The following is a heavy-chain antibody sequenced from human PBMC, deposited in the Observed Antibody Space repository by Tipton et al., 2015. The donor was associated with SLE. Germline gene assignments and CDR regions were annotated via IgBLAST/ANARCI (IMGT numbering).Heavy chain of an antibody. J-gene: IGHJ4*02. V-gene: IGHV3-23*01. CDR3: AKQTERGYFDY. Sequence: SLRLSCAASGFTFSSYDMSWVRQAPGKGLEWVSVISGRGGGTYHADSVKGRFTISRDNSKNTLFLQMNSLRAEGTAVYYCAKQTERGYFDYWGQGTLVTVSS. CDR1: GFTFSSYD. CDR2: ISGRGGGT. D-gene: IGHD1-14*01.